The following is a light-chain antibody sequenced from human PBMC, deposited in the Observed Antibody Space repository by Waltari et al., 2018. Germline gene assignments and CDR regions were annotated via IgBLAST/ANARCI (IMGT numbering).Light chain of an antibody. J-gene: IGLJ1*01. CDR2: GNS. CDR3: QSYDSSLSGYYV. CDR1: SSNIGAGYD. V-gene: IGLV1-40*01. Sequence: QSVLTQPPSVSGAPGQRVTISCTGSSSNIGAGYDVHWYQQLPGRAPKLRIPGNSNRPPGVPARFSGSKSGTSASLASTGLQAEDEADYYCQSYDSSLSGYYVFGSGSKVTVL.